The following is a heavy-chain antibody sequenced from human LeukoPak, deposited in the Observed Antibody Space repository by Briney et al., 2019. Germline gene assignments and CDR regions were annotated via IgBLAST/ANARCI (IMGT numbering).Heavy chain of an antibody. D-gene: IGHD2-15*01. J-gene: IGHJ4*02. Sequence: PVGSLGLPCAASGFTFSSYAMSWVRQAPGKGLEWVSAISGSGGSTYYADSVKGRFTISRDNSKNTLYLQMNSLRAEDTAVHYCAGELVVVAAFDYWAQGTLVTVSS. CDR3: AGELVVVAAFDY. V-gene: IGHV3-23*01. CDR2: ISGSGGST. CDR1: GFTFSSYA.